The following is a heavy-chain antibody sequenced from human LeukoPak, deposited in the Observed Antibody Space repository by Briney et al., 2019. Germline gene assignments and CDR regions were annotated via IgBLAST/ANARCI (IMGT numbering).Heavy chain of an antibody. Sequence: SETLSLTCTVSGGSISSYYWSWIRQPPGKGLEWIGYIYYSGSTNYNPSLKSRVTISVDTSKNQFSLKLSSVTAADTAVYYCARAYCGGDCYIFDYWGQGTLVTVSS. CDR1: GGSISSYY. CDR3: ARAYCGGDCYIFDY. D-gene: IGHD2-21*01. V-gene: IGHV4-59*01. J-gene: IGHJ4*02. CDR2: IYYSGST.